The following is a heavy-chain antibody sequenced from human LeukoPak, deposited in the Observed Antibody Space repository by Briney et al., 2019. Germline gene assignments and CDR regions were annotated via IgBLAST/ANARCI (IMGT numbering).Heavy chain of an antibody. Sequence: SVKVSCKASGGTFSSYAISWVRQASGQGREWMGGIIPIFGTANYAQKFQGRVTITTDESTSTAYMELSSLRSEDTAVYYCARAGYGGNRIDYWGQGILVTASS. CDR3: ARAGYGGNRIDY. CDR2: IIPIFGTA. J-gene: IGHJ4*02. V-gene: IGHV1-69*05. D-gene: IGHD1-14*01. CDR1: GGTFSSYA.